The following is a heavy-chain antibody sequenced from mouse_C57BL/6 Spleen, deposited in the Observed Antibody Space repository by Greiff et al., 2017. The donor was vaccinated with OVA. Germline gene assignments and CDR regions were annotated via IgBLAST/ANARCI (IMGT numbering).Heavy chain of an antibody. CDR3: ARARTGTGADY. Sequence: VHVKQSGPELVKPGASVKISCKASGYSFTGYYMNWVKQSPEKSLEWIGEINPSTGGTTYNQKFKAKATLTVDKSSSTAYMQLKSLTSEDSAVYYCARARTGTGADYWGQGTTLTVSS. CDR1: GYSFTGYY. J-gene: IGHJ2*01. CDR2: INPSTGGT. V-gene: IGHV1-42*01. D-gene: IGHD4-1*01.